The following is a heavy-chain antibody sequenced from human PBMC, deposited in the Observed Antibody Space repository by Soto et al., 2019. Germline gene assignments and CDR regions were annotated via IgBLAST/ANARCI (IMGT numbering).Heavy chain of an antibody. Sequence: QVQLVQSGAEVKKPGSSVKVSCKASGGTFSSYAISWVRQAPGQGLEWMGGIIPIFGTANYAQKFQGRVKMHADESTSAAGMERSSLRSEDTAGYYCARARGSYGYSSGWVDYWGQGTLVTVAS. CDR3: ARARGSYGYSSGWVDY. CDR1: GGTFSSYA. J-gene: IGHJ4*02. CDR2: IIPIFGTA. V-gene: IGHV1-69*12. D-gene: IGHD6-19*01.